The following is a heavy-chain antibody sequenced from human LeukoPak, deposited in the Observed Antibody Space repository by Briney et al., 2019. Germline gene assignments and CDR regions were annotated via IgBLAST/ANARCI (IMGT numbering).Heavy chain of an antibody. D-gene: IGHD3-9*01. CDR3: ARGDYDVLTGYSSYYFDY. CDR1: GFSFSSYR. V-gene: IGHV3-21*01. CDR2: ISSSSSSI. J-gene: IGHJ4*02. Sequence: GGSLRLSCAASGFSFSSYRMNWVRQAPGKGLEWVSSISSSSSSIYYADSVKGRFTISRDNAKNSLYLQMNSLRAEDTAVYYCARGDYDVLTGYSSYYFDYWGQGTLVTVSS.